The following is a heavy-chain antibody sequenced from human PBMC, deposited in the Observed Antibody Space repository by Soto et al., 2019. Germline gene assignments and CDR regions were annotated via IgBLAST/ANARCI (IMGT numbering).Heavy chain of an antibody. CDR1: GYTFTSYY. V-gene: IGHV1-46*03. CDR2: INPSGGST. CDR3: ARLRRDYGSGSPEEDYYYGMDV. Sequence: QVQLVQSGAEVKKPGASVKVSCKASGYTFTSYYMHWVRQAPGQGLEWMGIINPSGGSTSYAQKFQGRVTMTRDTSTSTVYMELSSLRSEDTAVYYCARLRRDYGSGSPEEDYYYGMDVWGQGTTVTVSS. D-gene: IGHD3-10*01. J-gene: IGHJ6*02.